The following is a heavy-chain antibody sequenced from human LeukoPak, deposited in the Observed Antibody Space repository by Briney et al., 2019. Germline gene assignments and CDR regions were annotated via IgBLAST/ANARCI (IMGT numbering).Heavy chain of an antibody. Sequence: SETLSLTCTVSGGSISSYYWSWIRQPPGKGLEWIGYIYYSGSTNYNPSLKSRVTISVDTSKNQFSLKLSSVTAADTAVYYCARVDRSGGSCYSNYWGQGTLVTVSS. CDR2: IYYSGST. CDR1: GGSISSYY. V-gene: IGHV4-59*01. D-gene: IGHD2-15*01. J-gene: IGHJ4*02. CDR3: ARVDRSGGSCYSNY.